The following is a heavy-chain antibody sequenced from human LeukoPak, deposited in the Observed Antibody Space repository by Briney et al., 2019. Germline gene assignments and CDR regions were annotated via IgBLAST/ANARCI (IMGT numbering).Heavy chain of an antibody. CDR1: GYTFIGYY. CDR2: INPNSGDT. Sequence: ASVKVSCKASGYTFIGYYMHWVRQAPGQGLEWMGWINPNSGDTNYAQKFQGWVTMTRDTSISTAYMELSRLRSDDTAVYYCARDPSGYSSDWYYFDYWGQGALVTVSS. J-gene: IGHJ4*02. D-gene: IGHD6-13*01. V-gene: IGHV1-2*04. CDR3: ARDPSGYSSDWYYFDY.